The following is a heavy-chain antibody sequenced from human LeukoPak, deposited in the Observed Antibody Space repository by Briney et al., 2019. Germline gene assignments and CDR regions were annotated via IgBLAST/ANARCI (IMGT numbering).Heavy chain of an antibody. Sequence: GGSLRLSCAASGFSFHSYGMNWVRQAPGKGLEWVSYISSSGSIIYYADSVKGRFTISRDNAKNSLSLQMNSLRAEDTAVYYCAREIWATGSTRFDYWGQGTLVTVSS. J-gene: IGHJ4*02. CDR1: GFSFHSYG. V-gene: IGHV3-48*01. CDR3: AREIWATGSTRFDY. CDR2: ISSSGSII. D-gene: IGHD2-15*01.